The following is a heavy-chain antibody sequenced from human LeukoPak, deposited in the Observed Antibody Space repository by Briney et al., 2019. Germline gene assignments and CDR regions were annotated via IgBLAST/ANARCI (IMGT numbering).Heavy chain of an antibody. CDR1: GGSFSGYY. V-gene: IGHV4-34*01. D-gene: IGHD1-26*01. Sequence: SDTLSLTCAVYGGSFSGYYWSWLRQPPGKGLEWIGEINHSGSTNYNPYLKSRVTISVDASKNQFYLKLSSVTAADTAVYYCARTDARSSGRWFDPWGQGTLVTVSS. CDR2: INHSGST. CDR3: ARTDARSSGRWFDP. J-gene: IGHJ5*02.